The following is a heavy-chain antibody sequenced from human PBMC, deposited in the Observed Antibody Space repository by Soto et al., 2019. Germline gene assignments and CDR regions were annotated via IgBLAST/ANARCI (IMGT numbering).Heavy chain of an antibody. D-gene: IGHD1-26*01. CDR2: IYYSGST. Sequence: XTLSLPCTVSGGSLSSSSYDWGWIRQPPGKGREWIGSIYYSGSTYYNPSLKIRFTISLDTSKNQFSLKLISVTAAATAVYYWARLPPVGATRGVYYYGMDVWGQGTTVTVSS. V-gene: IGHV4-39*01. CDR1: GGSLSSSSYD. J-gene: IGHJ6*02. CDR3: ARLPPVGATRGVYYYGMDV.